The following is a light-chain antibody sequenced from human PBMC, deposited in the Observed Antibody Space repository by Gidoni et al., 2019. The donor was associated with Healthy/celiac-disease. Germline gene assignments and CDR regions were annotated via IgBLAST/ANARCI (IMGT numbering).Light chain of an antibody. Sequence: DVQMTQSPSSLSASVGDRVTITCRASQSIRSYLKWYQQKPGKAPKLLIYAASSLQSGVPSGCSGSSSATDYTLTISSLQPEDFATYYCQQSYSTPTWTFGQGTKVEIK. J-gene: IGKJ1*01. CDR3: QQSYSTPTWT. V-gene: IGKV1-39*01. CDR2: AAS. CDR1: QSIRSY.